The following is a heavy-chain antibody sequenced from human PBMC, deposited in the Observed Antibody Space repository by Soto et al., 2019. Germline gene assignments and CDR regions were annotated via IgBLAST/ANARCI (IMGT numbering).Heavy chain of an antibody. V-gene: IGHV3-30*04. Sequence: QVQLGESGGGGVQPGTSLRLSWVGSGFTFRSYVIHWVRQAPGKGLEWVALTSYDGSNKYYDDSVKGRFTISRDNSRNTVDLQMDSLRLEDTALYYCARWGTTGGLDVWGQGTLVSVSS. J-gene: IGHJ4*02. CDR2: TSYDGSNK. CDR1: GFTFRSYV. CDR3: ARWGTTGGLDV. D-gene: IGHD3-16*01.